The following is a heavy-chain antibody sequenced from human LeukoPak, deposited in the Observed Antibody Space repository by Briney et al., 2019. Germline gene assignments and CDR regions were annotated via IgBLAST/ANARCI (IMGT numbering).Heavy chain of an antibody. V-gene: IGHV3-30*18. CDR3: AKEGTPQVSTWYDL. CDR2: ISYEGGTQ. CDR1: GVPLSPYG. J-gene: IGHJ5*02. Sequence: GSLRLSCAASGVPLSPYGMHWVRQAPGKGLEWVAVISYEGGTQHYADSVKGRFIISRDNPRNTLYLQMNILRTEDTAVYYCAKEGTPQVSTWYDLWGQGTQVIVSS. D-gene: IGHD3-10*01.